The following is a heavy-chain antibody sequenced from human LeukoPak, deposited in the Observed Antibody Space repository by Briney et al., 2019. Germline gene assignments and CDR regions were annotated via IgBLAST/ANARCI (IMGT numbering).Heavy chain of an antibody. Sequence: GESLKISCKGSGYSFTSYWIGWVRQMPGKGLEWMGIIYPGDSDTRYSPSFQGQVTISADKSISTAYLQWSSLKASDTAMYYCAGFYGSGSYAAGFDYWGQGTLVTVSS. CDR1: GYSFTSYW. CDR3: AGFYGSGSYAAGFDY. CDR2: IYPGDSDT. J-gene: IGHJ4*02. V-gene: IGHV5-51*01. D-gene: IGHD3-10*01.